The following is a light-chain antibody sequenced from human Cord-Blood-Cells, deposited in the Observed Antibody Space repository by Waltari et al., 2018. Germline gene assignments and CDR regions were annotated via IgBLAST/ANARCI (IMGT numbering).Light chain of an antibody. Sequence: QSALTQPRSVSGSPGQSVTISCTGTSSDVGGYNYVSWYQQHPGKAPKLMISDVSKRPSGVPDRVSGSKSGHTASLAISGLQAEDEADYYCCSYAGSYTVVFGGGTKLTVL. CDR3: CSYAGSYTVV. V-gene: IGLV2-11*01. J-gene: IGLJ2*01. CDR1: SSDVGGYNY. CDR2: DVS.